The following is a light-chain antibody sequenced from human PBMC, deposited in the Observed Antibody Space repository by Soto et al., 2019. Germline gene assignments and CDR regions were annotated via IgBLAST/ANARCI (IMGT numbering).Light chain of an antibody. V-gene: IGKV3-20*01. CDR1: QSISSNF. Sequence: EIVLTQSPGTLSLSPGEGATLSCRASQSISSNFLAWYQQKRGQAPRLLIHGASNRATGIPDRFSGSGSGTDFTLTITRLEPEDFAVYYCQQYGSSPLTFGPGTKVDNK. CDR3: QQYGSSPLT. CDR2: GAS. J-gene: IGKJ3*01.